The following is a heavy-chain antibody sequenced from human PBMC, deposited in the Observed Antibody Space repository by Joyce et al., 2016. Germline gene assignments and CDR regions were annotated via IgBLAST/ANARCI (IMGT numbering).Heavy chain of an antibody. D-gene: IGHD3-22*01. V-gene: IGHV4-31*03. Sequence: QVHLQESGPGLVKPSQTLSLTCSVSGGSVSSGGYYWTWIRQHPGKGLEWIGYIHRNWGTYFNPSLKSRPSMSVDTSAKHFSLNLSSVTAADTAVYYCARARVYDGSGRYWYFDLWGRGTLVTVSS. CDR1: GGSVSSGGYY. J-gene: IGHJ2*01. CDR2: IHRNWGT. CDR3: ARARVYDGSGRYWYFDL.